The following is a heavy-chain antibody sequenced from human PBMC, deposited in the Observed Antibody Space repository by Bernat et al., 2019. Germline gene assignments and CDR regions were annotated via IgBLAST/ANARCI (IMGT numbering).Heavy chain of an antibody. CDR2: IYRGGST. Sequence: EVQLVESGGGLVQPGGSLRLSCAASGFTVSSNYMSWVRQAPGKGLEWVSVIYRGGSTYYADSVKGRFTISRDNYKNTMNLQMNSLRAEDTAVYYCASEFNSGYDLSPFDYWGQGTLVTVSS. D-gene: IGHD5-12*01. CDR1: GFTVSSNY. J-gene: IGHJ4*02. CDR3: ASEFNSGYDLSPFDY. V-gene: IGHV3-66*01.